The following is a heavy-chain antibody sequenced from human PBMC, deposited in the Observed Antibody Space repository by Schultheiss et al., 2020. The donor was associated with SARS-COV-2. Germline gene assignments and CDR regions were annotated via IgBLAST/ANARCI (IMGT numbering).Heavy chain of an antibody. J-gene: IGHJ6*02. V-gene: IGHV4-38-2*01. CDR3: ARGTRLDSSGWLNYYYGMDV. Sequence: SETLSLTCAVSGYSISSGYYWGWIRQPPGKGLEWIGSIYYSGSTNYNPSLKSRVTISVDTSKNQFSLKLSSVTAADTAVYYCARGTRLDSSGWLNYYYGMDVWGQGTTVTVSS. D-gene: IGHD6-19*01. CDR1: GYSISSGYY. CDR2: IYYSGST.